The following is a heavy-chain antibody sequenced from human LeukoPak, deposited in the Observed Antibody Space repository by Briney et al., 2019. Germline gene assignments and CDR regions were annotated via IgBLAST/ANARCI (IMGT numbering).Heavy chain of an antibody. D-gene: IGHD5-18*01. Sequence: PSETLSLTCAVYGGSFSGYYWSWIRQPPGKGLEWIGEINHSGSTNYNPSLKSRVTISVDTSKNQFSLKLSSVTAADTAVYYCARGSVQLWVGYYYYYYDMDVWGQGTTVTVSS. CDR2: INHSGST. CDR1: GGSFSGYY. CDR3: ARGSVQLWVGYYYYYYDMDV. J-gene: IGHJ6*02. V-gene: IGHV4-34*01.